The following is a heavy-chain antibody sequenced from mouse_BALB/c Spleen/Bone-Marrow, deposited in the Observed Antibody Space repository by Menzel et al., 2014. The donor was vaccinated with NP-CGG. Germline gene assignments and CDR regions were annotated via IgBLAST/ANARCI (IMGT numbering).Heavy chain of an antibody. CDR3: AGGNYSFAY. CDR1: GFTIKDYY. V-gene: IGHV14-1*02. J-gene: IGHJ3*01. D-gene: IGHD2-1*01. CDR2: IDTENGNT. Sequence: VQLQQSGAELVRPGALVKLSCKASGFTIKDYYMHWVKQRPEQGLEWIGWIDTENGNTIYNQKFKGKASITADKSSNTAYLQLSSLASEVSSVYCCAGGNYSFAYWGQGTLVTVSS.